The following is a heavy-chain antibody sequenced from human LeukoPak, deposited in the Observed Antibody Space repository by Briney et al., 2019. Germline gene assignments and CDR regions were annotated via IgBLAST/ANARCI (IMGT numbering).Heavy chain of an antibody. J-gene: IGHJ4*02. CDR2: IWYDGSNK. CDR1: GFTFSSYG. Sequence: GRSLRLSCAASGFTFSSYGMHWVRQAPGKGREGVAVIWYDGSNKHYADSVKGRFTISRDNSKNTLYLQMNSLRAEDTAVYYCAKDGASTYFDYWGQGTLVTVSS. D-gene: IGHD4/OR15-4a*01. V-gene: IGHV3-33*06. CDR3: AKDGASTYFDY.